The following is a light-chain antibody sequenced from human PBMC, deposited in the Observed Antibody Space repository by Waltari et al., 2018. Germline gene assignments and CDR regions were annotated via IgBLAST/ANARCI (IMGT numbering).Light chain of an antibody. Sequence: SYELTQPPSVSVSPGQTPSIPGPGDILGHKYASWYQQKPGQSPLLVIYQDTKRPSEIPERFSGSKSANAATLTITGTQAVDEADYYCQALGTGAWVFGGGTKLTVL. CDR2: QDT. J-gene: IGLJ3*02. CDR3: QALGTGAWV. CDR1: ILGHKY. V-gene: IGLV3-1*01.